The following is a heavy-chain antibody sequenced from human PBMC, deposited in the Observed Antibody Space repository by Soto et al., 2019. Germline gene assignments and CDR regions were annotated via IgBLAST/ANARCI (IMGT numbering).Heavy chain of an antibody. D-gene: IGHD5-18*01. CDR1: GFTFSNFA. Sequence: GGSLRLSCAASGFTFSNFAMNWVRQAPGKGLEWVSGIIGSGDATYYADSVKGRFTISRDKSKTTLYLQMNSLRAEDTAIYYCAKHGGYSFGPGDYYGMDIWGQGTTVTVSS. V-gene: IGHV3-23*01. CDR3: AKHGGYSFGPGDYYGMDI. J-gene: IGHJ6*02. CDR2: IIGSGDAT.